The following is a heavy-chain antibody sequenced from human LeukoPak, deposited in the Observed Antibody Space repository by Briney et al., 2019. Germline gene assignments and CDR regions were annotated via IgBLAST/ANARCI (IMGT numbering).Heavy chain of an antibody. D-gene: IGHD6-13*01. J-gene: IGHJ4*02. Sequence: GGSLRLSCAASGFTFSSYSMNWVRQAPGKGLEWVSYISSSSSTIYYADSMKGRFTISRDNAKNSLYLQMNSLRAEDTAVYYCARDVGIAAAGTGFDYWGQGALVTVSS. CDR1: GFTFSSYS. CDR2: ISSSSSTI. CDR3: ARDVGIAAAGTGFDY. V-gene: IGHV3-48*04.